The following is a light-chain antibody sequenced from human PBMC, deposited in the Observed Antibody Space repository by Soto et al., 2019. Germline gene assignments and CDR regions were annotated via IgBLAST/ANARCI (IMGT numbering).Light chain of an antibody. J-gene: IGKJ1*01. CDR3: QHIYSYPRT. Sequence: DIQMTHSPSSLSASVGDRVTITCRSSQSISSFLNWYQQKPGKAPNLLIYAASNLQSGAPSRFSGSGSGTDFTLTISSLQPEDFATYFCQHIYSYPRTLGQGTKVDIK. CDR1: QSISSF. V-gene: IGKV1-39*01. CDR2: AAS.